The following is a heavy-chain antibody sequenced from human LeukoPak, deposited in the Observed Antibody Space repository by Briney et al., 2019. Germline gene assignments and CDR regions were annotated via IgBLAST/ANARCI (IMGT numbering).Heavy chain of an antibody. V-gene: IGHV3-23*01. D-gene: IGHD1-14*01. J-gene: IGHJ6*03. Sequence: GGSLRLSCAASGFTFSSYGMSWVRQAPGKGLEWVSAISGSGGSTYYADSVKGRFTISRDNSKNTLYLQMTSLRVEDTAVYYCATNSRRPHQYYMDVWGKGTTVTVSS. CDR2: ISGSGGST. CDR3: ATNSRRPHQYYMDV. CDR1: GFTFSSYG.